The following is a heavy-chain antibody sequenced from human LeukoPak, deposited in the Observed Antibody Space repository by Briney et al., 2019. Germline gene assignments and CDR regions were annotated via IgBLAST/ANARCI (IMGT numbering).Heavy chain of an antibody. CDR3: ARSLYYYGADAFDT. D-gene: IGHD3-10*01. Sequence: PSETLSLTCTVSGGSISSSSYYWGWIRQPPGKGLEWIGSIHYSGSTNYKPSLKSRVTISVDTSKNQFSLKLSSVTVADTAVYYCARSLYYYGADAFDTWGQGTKVTVSS. V-gene: IGHV4-39*07. CDR1: GGSISSSSYY. CDR2: IHYSGST. J-gene: IGHJ3*02.